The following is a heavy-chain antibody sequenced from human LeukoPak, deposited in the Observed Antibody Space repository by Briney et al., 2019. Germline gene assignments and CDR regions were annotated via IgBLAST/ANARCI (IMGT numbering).Heavy chain of an antibody. D-gene: IGHD6-6*01. CDR1: GFTFSSYG. J-gene: IGHJ4*02. CDR3: AKDTYSSSSPDY. CDR2: ISYDGSNK. V-gene: IGHV3-30*18. Sequence: GGSLRLSCAASGFTFSSYGMHWVRQAPGKGLEWVAVISYDGSNKYYADSVKGRFTISRDNSKNTLYLQMNSLRAEDTAVYYCAKDTYSSSSPDYWGQGTLVTVSS.